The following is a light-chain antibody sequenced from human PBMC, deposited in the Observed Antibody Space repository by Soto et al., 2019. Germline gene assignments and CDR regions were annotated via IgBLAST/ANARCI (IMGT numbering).Light chain of an antibody. V-gene: IGKV2-28*01. CDR2: LGS. Sequence: DIVMTQSPLSLPVTPGEPASISCRSSQSLLHSNGYNFLDWYLQKPGQSPQLLIYLGSYRPSWVPDRFSGSGAGTDFPLTISRVEADAVGVYYCMQALQTPVTFGGGTKVDIK. CDR3: MQALQTPVT. CDR1: QSLLHSNGYNF. J-gene: IGKJ4*01.